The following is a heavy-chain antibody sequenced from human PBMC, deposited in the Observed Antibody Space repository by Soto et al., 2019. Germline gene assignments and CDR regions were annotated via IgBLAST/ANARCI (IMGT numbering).Heavy chain of an antibody. V-gene: IGHV3-30-3*01. CDR1: GFTFSSYA. CDR3: ASDYGDGKASNYYYGMDV. CDR2: ISYDGSNK. D-gene: IGHD4-17*01. Sequence: GGSLRLSCAASGFTFSSYAMHWVRQAPGKGLEWVAVISYDGSNKYYADSVKGRFTISRDNSKNTLYLQMNSLRAEDTAVYYCASDYGDGKASNYYYGMDVWGQGTTVTVS. J-gene: IGHJ6*02.